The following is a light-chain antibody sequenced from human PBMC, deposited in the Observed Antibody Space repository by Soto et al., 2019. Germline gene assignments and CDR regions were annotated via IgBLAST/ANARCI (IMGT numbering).Light chain of an antibody. V-gene: IGLV1-44*01. CDR3: ATWDDGLSAYV. J-gene: IGLJ1*01. Sequence: QSVLTQPPSASGTPGQRVTFSCSGSSSNIGGNTVSWFQHLPRTAPKLLIFSNSQRPSGVPDRFSGAKSGTSASLAISGLQSEDEANYYCATWDDGLSAYVFGTGPSSPS. CDR1: SSNIGGNT. CDR2: SNS.